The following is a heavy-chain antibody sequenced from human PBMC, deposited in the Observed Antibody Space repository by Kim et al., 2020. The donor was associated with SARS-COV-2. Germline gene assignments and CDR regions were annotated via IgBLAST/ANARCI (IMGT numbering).Heavy chain of an antibody. Sequence: PSLKSRVTISVDTSKNQFSLKLSSVTAADTAVYYCAVQYYYDSSGYPFDYWGQGTLVTVSS. D-gene: IGHD3-22*01. V-gene: IGHV4-34*01. CDR3: AVQYYYDSSGYPFDY. J-gene: IGHJ4*02.